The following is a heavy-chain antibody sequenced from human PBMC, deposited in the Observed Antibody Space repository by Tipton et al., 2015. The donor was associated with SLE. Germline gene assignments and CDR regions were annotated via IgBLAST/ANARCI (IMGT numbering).Heavy chain of an antibody. D-gene: IGHD3-22*01. CDR1: GYSISSGFY. CDR2: IYHSGST. V-gene: IGHV4-38-2*02. Sequence: TLSLTCTVSGYSISSGFYWGWIRQPPGKGLEWIGNIYHSGSTFYNPSLKSRVTISVDTSKNQFSLKLSSVTAADTAVYYCARDSFQHYYDLAFDIWGQGTMVTVSS. J-gene: IGHJ3*02. CDR3: ARDSFQHYYDLAFDI.